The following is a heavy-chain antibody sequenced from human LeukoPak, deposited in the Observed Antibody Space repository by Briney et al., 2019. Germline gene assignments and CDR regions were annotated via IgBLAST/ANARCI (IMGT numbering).Heavy chain of an antibody. J-gene: IGHJ6*02. Sequence: PSETLSLTCTVSGGSISSYFWTWIRQPPGEGLEWIGYISYSGTTNYNPSLKSRVTISVDTSKNQFSLKLSSVTAADTAVYYCARVQRGGYYNYGMDVWAKGPRSPSP. CDR2: ISYSGTT. CDR1: GGSISSYF. CDR3: ARVQRGGYYNYGMDV. V-gene: IGHV4-59*01. D-gene: IGHD3-10*01.